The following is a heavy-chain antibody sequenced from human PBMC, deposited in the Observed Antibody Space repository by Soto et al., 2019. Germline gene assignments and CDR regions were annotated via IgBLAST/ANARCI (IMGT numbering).Heavy chain of an antibody. Sequence: PAGSLRLSCAASGFTFSRYGMHWVRQAPGKGLEWVSAITYDGSSTYYADSVKGRFTISRDNSKNTLYLQMNSLRAEDTAVYYCAKSLRYFDWPNAFDIWGQGTMVTVSS. V-gene: IGHV3-23*01. J-gene: IGHJ3*02. D-gene: IGHD3-9*01. CDR2: ITYDGSST. CDR1: GFTFSRYG. CDR3: AKSLRYFDWPNAFDI.